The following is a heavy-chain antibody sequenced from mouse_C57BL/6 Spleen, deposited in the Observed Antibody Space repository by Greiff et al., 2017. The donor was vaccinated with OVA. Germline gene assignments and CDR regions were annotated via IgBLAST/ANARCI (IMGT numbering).Heavy chain of an antibody. Sequence: QVQLQQPGAELVKPGASVKLSCKASGYTFTSYWMHWVKQRPGQGLEWIGDIYPGSGSTNYNEKFKSKATLTVDTSSSTAYMQLSSLTSEDSAVYYCARLTGYYYGFDYWGQGTTLTVSS. CDR1: GYTFTSYW. D-gene: IGHD1-1*01. V-gene: IGHV1-55*01. CDR3: ARLTGYYYGFDY. J-gene: IGHJ2*01. CDR2: IYPGSGST.